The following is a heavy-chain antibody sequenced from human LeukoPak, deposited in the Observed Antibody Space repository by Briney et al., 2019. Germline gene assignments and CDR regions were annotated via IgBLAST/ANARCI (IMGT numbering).Heavy chain of an antibody. V-gene: IGHV3-21*01. CDR2: ISSSSSYI. CDR1: GFTFSSYS. CDR3: ARDSLGRGGYPYYMGV. Sequence: GGSLRLSCAASGFTFSSYSMNWVRQAPGKGLEWVSSISSSSSYIYYADSVKGRFTISRDNAKNSLYLQMNSLRAEDTAVYYCARDSLGRGGYPYYMGVWGKGTTVTVSS. J-gene: IGHJ6*03. D-gene: IGHD3-16*01.